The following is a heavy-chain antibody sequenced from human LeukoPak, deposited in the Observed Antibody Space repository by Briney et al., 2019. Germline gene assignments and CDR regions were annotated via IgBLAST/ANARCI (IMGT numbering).Heavy chain of an antibody. Sequence: GGSLRLSCAASGVTFSSFWMSWVRQAPGKGLEWVANIKQDGSEKYCVDSVKGRFTISRDNAKNSLYLQMNSLRAEDTAVYFCARRGGSYFDYWGQGTLVTVSS. J-gene: IGHJ4*02. V-gene: IGHV3-7*01. D-gene: IGHD1-26*01. CDR3: ARRGGSYFDY. CDR2: IKQDGSEK. CDR1: GVTFSSFW.